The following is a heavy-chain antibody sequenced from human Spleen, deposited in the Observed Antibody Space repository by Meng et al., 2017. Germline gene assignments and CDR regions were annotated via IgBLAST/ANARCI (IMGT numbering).Heavy chain of an antibody. CDR3: ARVVYGFGCFDY. J-gene: IGHJ4*02. CDR2: TYYRSKWYN. Sequence: QLQMQKSGPGMVKHSQQLSLTCSNFGDSVSTNSAAWSRIRQSPSRGLEWLGRTYYRSKWYNDYAVSVKSRVTINPDTSTNQFSLQLKSVTPEDTAVYYCARVVYGFGCFDYWGQGTLVTVSS. CDR1: GDSVSTNSAA. D-gene: IGHD3-10*01. V-gene: IGHV6-1*01.